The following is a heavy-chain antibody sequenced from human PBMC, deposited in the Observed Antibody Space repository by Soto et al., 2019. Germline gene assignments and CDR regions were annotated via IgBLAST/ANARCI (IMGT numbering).Heavy chain of an antibody. CDR2: IVPLFGTT. V-gene: IGHV1-69*01. CDR1: GGNFTSYA. CDR3: AKASGSSGYNWFDP. Sequence: QVQLVQSGAEVKKPGSSVKVSCKASGGNFTSYAISWVRQAPGQGLEFMGGIVPLFGTTNYAHKFRGRVTVTADESTSTVYMETSSLRSEDTAVYYWAKASGSSGYNWFDPWGQGTLVTVST. J-gene: IGHJ5*02. D-gene: IGHD6-19*01.